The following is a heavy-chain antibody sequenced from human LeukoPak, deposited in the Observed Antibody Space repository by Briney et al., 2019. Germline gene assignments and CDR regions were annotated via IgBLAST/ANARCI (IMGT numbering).Heavy chain of an antibody. CDR3: ARSSTGSYFDY. V-gene: IGHV4-59*01. D-gene: IGHD3-3*02. CDR1: GGSMSRYY. CDR2: MYYSGST. J-gene: IGHJ4*02. Sequence: PSETLSLTCTVSGGSMSRYYWSWIRQPPGQGLEWIGYMYYSGSTKYNPSLKSRVTISVDTSKNQFSLKLSSVTAADTAVYYCARSSTGSYFDYWGQGTLVTVSS.